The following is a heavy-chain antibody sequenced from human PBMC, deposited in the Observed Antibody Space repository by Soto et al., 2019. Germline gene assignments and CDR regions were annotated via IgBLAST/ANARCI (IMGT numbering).Heavy chain of an antibody. V-gene: IGHV1-2*04. Sequence: GASVKVSCKASGYTFTGYYMHWVRQAPGQGLEWMGWINPNSGGTNYAQKFQGWVTMTRDTSISTAYMELSRLRSDDTAVYYCAREEVGTPGYDRPETLLDYWGQGTLVTVSS. CDR2: INPNSGGT. J-gene: IGHJ4*02. CDR3: AREEVGTPGYDRPETLLDY. D-gene: IGHD1-26*01. CDR1: GYTFTGYY.